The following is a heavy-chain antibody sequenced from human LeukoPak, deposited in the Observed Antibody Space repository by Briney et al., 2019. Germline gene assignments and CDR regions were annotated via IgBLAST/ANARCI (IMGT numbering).Heavy chain of an antibody. CDR3: AKDMRSGWCNWFDP. CDR1: GFTFNDYG. CDR2: TRHDESDK. V-gene: IGHV3-30*02. D-gene: IGHD6-19*01. J-gene: IGHJ5*02. Sequence: PGGPLTLSCAASGFTFNDYGMHGVRQAPRKGLEGVAFTRHDESDKQYGDSVKGQFTISRDNSRNTLYLQMNSLRPEDTAVYFCAKDMRSGWCNWFDPWGQGTLVTVSS.